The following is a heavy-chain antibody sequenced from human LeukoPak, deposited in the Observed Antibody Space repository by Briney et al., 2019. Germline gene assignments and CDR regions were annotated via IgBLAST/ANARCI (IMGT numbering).Heavy chain of an antibody. Sequence: GGSLRLSCAASGFTFSNAWMSWVRQAPGKGLEWVGRIKSKTDGGTTDYAAPVNGRFTISRDDSKNTLYVQMNSLKTEDTAVYSCTTGPYDYGSGTYYHWGQGTLVTVSS. CDR1: GFTFSNAW. J-gene: IGHJ4*02. V-gene: IGHV3-15*01. CDR2: IKSKTDGGTT. D-gene: IGHD3-10*01. CDR3: TTGPYDYGSGTYYH.